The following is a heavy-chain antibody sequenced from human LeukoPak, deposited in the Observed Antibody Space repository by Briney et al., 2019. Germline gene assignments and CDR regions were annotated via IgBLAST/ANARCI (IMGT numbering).Heavy chain of an antibody. CDR2: ISYDGSNK. CDR1: GFTFSSYS. J-gene: IGHJ3*02. V-gene: IGHV3-30*03. D-gene: IGHD2-2*01. Sequence: PGGSLRLSCAASGFTFSSYSMNWVRQAPGKGLEWVAVISYDGSNKYYADSVKGRFTISRDNSKNTLYLQMNSLRAEDTAVYYCARDRCSSTSCYGGAFDIWGQGTMVTVSS. CDR3: ARDRCSSTSCYGGAFDI.